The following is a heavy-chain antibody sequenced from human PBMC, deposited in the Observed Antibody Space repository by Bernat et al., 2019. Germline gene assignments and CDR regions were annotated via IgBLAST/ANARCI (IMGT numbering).Heavy chain of an antibody. V-gene: IGHV1-69*02. Sequence: QVQLVQSGAEVKKPGSSVKVSCKASGGTFSSYTISWVRQAPGQGLEWMGRIIPILGIANYAQKFQGRVTITADKSTSTAYMELISLRSEDTAVYYCARMERYYDILTGYDYWGQGTLVTVSS. J-gene: IGHJ4*02. CDR2: IIPILGIA. CDR1: GGTFSSYT. CDR3: ARMERYYDILTGYDY. D-gene: IGHD3-9*01.